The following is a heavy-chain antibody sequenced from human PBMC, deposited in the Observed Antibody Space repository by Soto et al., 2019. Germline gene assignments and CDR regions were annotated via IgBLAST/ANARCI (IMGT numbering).Heavy chain of an antibody. CDR2: IRQDGGET. Sequence: EVQLVESGGGLVQPGGSLRLSCATSGFSFTIYWMSWVRQAPGRGLEWVANIRQDGGETYYVDSVKGRFTISRDNAKNSLYLQMNSLRPEDTAVYYCAREIPNLYFVYWGQGTLVTVSS. V-gene: IGHV3-7*01. CDR1: GFSFTIYW. J-gene: IGHJ4*02. CDR3: AREIPNLYFVY.